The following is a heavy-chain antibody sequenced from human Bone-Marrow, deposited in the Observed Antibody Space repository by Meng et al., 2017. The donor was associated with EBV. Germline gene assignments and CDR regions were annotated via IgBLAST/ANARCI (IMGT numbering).Heavy chain of an antibody. D-gene: IGHD2-8*02. CDR2: VYWDGEE. Sequence: LEESGRALVKPTQTPTLNCHLLGFSISSPGESVVWIRQPPGKALEWLAVVYWDGEERYSPSLKRRLTVAKDTSKNQVVLRVANVDPADTGTYYCAHSRTADLLDFDYWGPGTLVTVSS. J-gene: IGHJ4*02. CDR1: GFSISSPGES. V-gene: IGHV2-5*02. CDR3: AHSRTADLLDFDY.